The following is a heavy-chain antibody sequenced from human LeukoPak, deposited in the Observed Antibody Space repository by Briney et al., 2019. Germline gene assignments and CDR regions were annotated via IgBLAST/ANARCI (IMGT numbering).Heavy chain of an antibody. V-gene: IGHV3-9*01. CDR2: ISWSSGGI. Sequence: GRSLRLSCAASGFTFDDYAMHWVRQAPGKGLEWVSGISWSSGGIGYADSVKGRFTISRDNAKNSLYLQMNSLRAGDTALYYCAKDMWDMVRGALDYWGQGTLVTVSS. CDR1: GFTFDDYA. CDR3: AKDMWDMVRGALDY. D-gene: IGHD3-10*01. J-gene: IGHJ4*02.